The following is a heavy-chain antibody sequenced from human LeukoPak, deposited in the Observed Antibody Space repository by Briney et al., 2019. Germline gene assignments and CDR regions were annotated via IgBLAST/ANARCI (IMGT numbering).Heavy chain of an antibody. D-gene: IGHD5-18*01. CDR3: ARHNTAMYPYYFDY. Sequence: SETLSLTCTVSGGSISSYYWSWIRPPPGKGLEWIGYIYYSGSTNYNPSLKSRVTISVDTSKNQFSLKLSSVPAADTAVYYCARHNTAMYPYYFDYWGQGTLVTVSS. V-gene: IGHV4-59*08. CDR1: GGSISSYY. CDR2: IYYSGST. J-gene: IGHJ4*02.